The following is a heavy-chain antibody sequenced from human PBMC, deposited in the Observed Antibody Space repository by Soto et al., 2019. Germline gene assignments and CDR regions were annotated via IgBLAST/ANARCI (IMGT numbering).Heavy chain of an antibody. V-gene: IGHV4-59*01. CDR1: GGSISSYY. D-gene: IGHD2-2*01. CDR3: ARHYCSSTSCAGLYFDY. J-gene: IGHJ4*02. Sequence: KPSETLSLTCTVSGGSISSYYCSWIRQPPWKGLEWIGYIYYSGITNYNPSLKSRVTISVDTSKNQFSLKLSSVTAADTAVYYCARHYCSSTSCAGLYFDYLGERTLVTVCS. CDR2: IYYSGIT.